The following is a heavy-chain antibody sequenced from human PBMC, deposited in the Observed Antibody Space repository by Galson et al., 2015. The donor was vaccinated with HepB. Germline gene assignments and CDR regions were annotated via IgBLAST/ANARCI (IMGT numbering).Heavy chain of an antibody. CDR2: IIPILGIA. Sequence: SVKVSCKASGYTFTSYAISWVRQAPGQGLEWMGRIIPILGIANYAQKFQGRVTITADKSTSTAYMELSSLRSEDTAVYYCARRPCSGGSCSETYYYYGMDVWGQGTTVTVSS. J-gene: IGHJ6*02. CDR1: GYTFTSYA. V-gene: IGHV1-69*04. D-gene: IGHD2-15*01. CDR3: ARRPCSGGSCSETYYYYGMDV.